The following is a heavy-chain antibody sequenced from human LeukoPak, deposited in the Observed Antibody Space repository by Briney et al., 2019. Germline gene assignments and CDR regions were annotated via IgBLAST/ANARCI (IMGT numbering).Heavy chain of an antibody. CDR3: ARTSPRARIQLWLPYFDY. J-gene: IGHJ4*02. D-gene: IGHD5-18*01. CDR2: ISRTGSVI. V-gene: IGHV3-48*03. Sequence: GGSLRLSCAASGFTFSEYEMNWVRQAPGKGLEWVSYISRTGSVIHYADSVKGRFTISRDNAKNSLYLQMNSLRAEDTAVYYCARTSPRARIQLWLPYFDYWGQGTLVTVSS. CDR1: GFTFSEYE.